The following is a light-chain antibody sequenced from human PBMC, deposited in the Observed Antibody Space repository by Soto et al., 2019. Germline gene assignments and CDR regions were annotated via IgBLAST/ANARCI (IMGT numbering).Light chain of an antibody. J-gene: IGKJ1*01. Sequence: QMTQSPYSLSASVGDRVIITCRAYHSINNYLNWYQQKPGQASKLLIYAASTLQSGVPSRFSGSGSGRVFTLTINSLQPADFATYYCQQSYSTLWTFGRGTRVEI. CDR3: QQSYSTLWT. CDR2: AAS. CDR1: HSINNY. V-gene: IGKV1-39*01.